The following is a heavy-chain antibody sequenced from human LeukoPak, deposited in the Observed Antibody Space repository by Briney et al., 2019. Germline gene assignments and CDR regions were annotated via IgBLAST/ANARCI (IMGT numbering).Heavy chain of an antibody. CDR2: INPSGGST. D-gene: IGHD6-19*01. CDR3: AGSPYEYGSVDY. CDR1: GYSFTSQY. Sequence: ASVKVSCKASGYSFTSQYMHWVRQAPGQGLEWMGIINPSGGSTTYAQKFQGRVTMTRDTSTSTVYMELSSLRSEDTAVYYCAGSPYEYGSVDYWGQGTLVTVSS. J-gene: IGHJ4*02. V-gene: IGHV1-46*01.